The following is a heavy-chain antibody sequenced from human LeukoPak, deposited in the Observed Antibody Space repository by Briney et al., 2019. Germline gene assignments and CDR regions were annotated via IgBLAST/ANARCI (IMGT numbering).Heavy chain of an antibody. J-gene: IGHJ3*02. D-gene: IGHD3-22*01. Sequence: SETLFLTCTVSGGSISSYYWSWIRQPPGKGLEWIGYIYYSGSTNYNPSLKSRVTISVDTSKNQFSLKLSSVTAADTAVYYCARAFKIYYYDSSGNSGHAFDIWGQGTMVTVSS. CDR2: IYYSGST. CDR3: ARAFKIYYYDSSGNSGHAFDI. CDR1: GGSISSYY. V-gene: IGHV4-59*01.